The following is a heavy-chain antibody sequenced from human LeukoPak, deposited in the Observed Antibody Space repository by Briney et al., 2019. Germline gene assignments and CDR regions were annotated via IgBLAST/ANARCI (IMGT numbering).Heavy chain of an antibody. D-gene: IGHD6-13*01. CDR1: GFTFGHYW. J-gene: IGHJ4*02. CDR2: ISSSSSYI. V-gene: IGHV3-21*01. CDR3: AREPGIAAAGTIDY. Sequence: GGSLRLSCAASGFTFGHYWMTWVRQAPGKGLEWVSSISSSSSYIYYADSVKGRFTISRDNAKNSLYLQMNSLRAEDTAVYYCAREPGIAAAGTIDYWGQGTLVTVSS.